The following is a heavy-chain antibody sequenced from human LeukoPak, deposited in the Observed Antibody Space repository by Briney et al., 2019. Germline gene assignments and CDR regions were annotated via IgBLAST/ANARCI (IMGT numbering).Heavy chain of an antibody. CDR3: ARHSVATISFDY. J-gene: IGHJ4*02. CDR1: GGSISSSSYY. V-gene: IGHV4-39*01. D-gene: IGHD5-24*01. CDR2: IYYSGST. Sequence: SETLSLTCTVSGGSISSSSYYWGWIRQPPGKGLEWIGSIYYSGSTYYNPSLKSRVTISVDTSKNQFSLKLSSVTAADTAVYYCARHSVATISFDYWGQGTLVTVFS.